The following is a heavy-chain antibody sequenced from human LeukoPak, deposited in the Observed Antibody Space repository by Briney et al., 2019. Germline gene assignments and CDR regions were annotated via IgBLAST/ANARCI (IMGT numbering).Heavy chain of an antibody. V-gene: IGHV3-23*01. Sequence: HPGGSLRLSCAASGFTFSSYAVSWVRQAPGKGLEWVSAISGSGGSTYYADSVKGRFTISRDNSKNTLYLQMNSLRAEDTAVYYCAKTSSSWYEWYYFDYWGQGTLVTVSS. D-gene: IGHD6-13*01. CDR3: AKTSSSWYEWYYFDY. CDR2: ISGSGGST. CDR1: GFTFSSYA. J-gene: IGHJ4*02.